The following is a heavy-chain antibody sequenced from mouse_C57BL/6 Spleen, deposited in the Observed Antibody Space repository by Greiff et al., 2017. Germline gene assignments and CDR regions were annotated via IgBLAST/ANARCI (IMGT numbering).Heavy chain of an antibody. CDR1: GYTFTSYW. D-gene: IGHD2-2*01. V-gene: IGHV1-64*01. Sequence: VQLQQSGAELVKPGASVKLSCKASGYTFTSYWMHWVKQRPGQGLEWIGMIPPNSGSTNYNEKFKSKATLTVDKSSSTAYMQLSSLTSEDSAVYYCAAYGYDRYFDVWGTGTTVTVSS. CDR2: IPPNSGST. J-gene: IGHJ1*03. CDR3: AAYGYDRYFDV.